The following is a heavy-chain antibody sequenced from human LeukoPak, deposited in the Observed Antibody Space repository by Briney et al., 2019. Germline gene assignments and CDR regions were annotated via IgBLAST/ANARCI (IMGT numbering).Heavy chain of an antibody. J-gene: IGHJ1*01. CDR2: IYYSGST. D-gene: IGHD6-13*01. V-gene: IGHV4-39*07. CDR1: GGSISSSSYY. CDR3: ARESTAGYNSSWYGFRN. Sequence: SETLSLTCTVSGGSISSSSYYWGWIRQPPGKGLEWIGSIYYSGSTYYNPSLKSRVTISVDTSKNQFSLKLSSVTAADTAVYYCARESTAGYNSSWYGFRNWGQGALVSVSS.